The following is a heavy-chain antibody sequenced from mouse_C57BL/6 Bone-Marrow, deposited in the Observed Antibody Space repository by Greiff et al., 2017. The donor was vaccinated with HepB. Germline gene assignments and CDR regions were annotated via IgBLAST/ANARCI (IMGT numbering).Heavy chain of an antibody. J-gene: IGHJ3*01. Sequence: EVKLLESGPGLVKPSQSLSLTCSVTGYSITSGYYWNWIRQFPGNKLEWMGYISYDGSNNYNPSLKNRISITRDTSKNQFFLKLNSVTTEDTATYYCARDPSSSAWFAYWGQGTLVTVSA. D-gene: IGHD3-2*02. CDR2: ISYDGSN. CDR1: GYSITSGYY. CDR3: ARDPSSSAWFAY. V-gene: IGHV3-6*01.